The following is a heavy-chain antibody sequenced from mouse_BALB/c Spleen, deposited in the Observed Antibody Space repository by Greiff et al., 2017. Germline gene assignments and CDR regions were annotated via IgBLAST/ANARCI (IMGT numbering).Heavy chain of an antibody. Sequence: DVQLQESGPSLVKPSQTLSLSCSVSGDSFTSCYLNWIRKFPGNKLEYMGYISYSGSTYYNPSLKSRISITRDTTKNQYYLQLNSVTTEDTATYYCARFPITTATDAMDYWGQGTSVTVSS. J-gene: IGHJ4*01. CDR3: ARFPITTATDAMDY. D-gene: IGHD1-2*01. V-gene: IGHV3-8*02. CDR2: ISYSGST. CDR1: GDSFTSCY.